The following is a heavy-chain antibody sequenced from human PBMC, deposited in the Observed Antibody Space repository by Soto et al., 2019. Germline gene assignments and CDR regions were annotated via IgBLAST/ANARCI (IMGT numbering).Heavy chain of an antibody. V-gene: IGHV3-30*18. J-gene: IGHJ3*02. D-gene: IGHD1-26*01. Sequence: QVQLVESGGGVVQPGRSLRLSCAASGFTFSSYGMHWVRQAPGKGLEWVAVISYDGSNKYYADSVKGRFTISRDNSKNTLYLQMNSLRAEDTAVYYCAKDYARYSGSYLDAFDIWGQGTMVTVSS. CDR2: ISYDGSNK. CDR3: AKDYARYSGSYLDAFDI. CDR1: GFTFSSYG.